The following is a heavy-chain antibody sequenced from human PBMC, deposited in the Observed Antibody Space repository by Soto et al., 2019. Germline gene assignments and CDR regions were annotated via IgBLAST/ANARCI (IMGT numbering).Heavy chain of an antibody. Sequence: SEALSLTCAVYGGSFRGDYWSWIRQPPGKGLEWIGEVNHSGSTNYIPSLKSRVTISVDTSKNQFSLKLSSVTAADTAVYYCARASIGYGSGSYDRRWFDPWGQGTLVT. D-gene: IGHD3-10*01. CDR1: GGSFRGDY. CDR2: VNHSGST. V-gene: IGHV4-34*01. CDR3: ARASIGYGSGSYDRRWFDP. J-gene: IGHJ5*02.